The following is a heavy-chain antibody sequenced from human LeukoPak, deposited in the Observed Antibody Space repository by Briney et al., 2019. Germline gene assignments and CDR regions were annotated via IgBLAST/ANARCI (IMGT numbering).Heavy chain of an antibody. D-gene: IGHD3-3*01. Sequence: KTGGSLRLSCAASGFTFSSYSMNWVRQAPGKGLEWVSSISSSSSYIYYADSVKGRFTISRDNAKNSLYLQMNSLRAEDTAVYYCARDIPPSDFWSGNDYWGQGTLVTVSS. V-gene: IGHV3-21*01. CDR1: GFTFSSYS. J-gene: IGHJ4*02. CDR2: ISSSSSYI. CDR3: ARDIPPSDFWSGNDY.